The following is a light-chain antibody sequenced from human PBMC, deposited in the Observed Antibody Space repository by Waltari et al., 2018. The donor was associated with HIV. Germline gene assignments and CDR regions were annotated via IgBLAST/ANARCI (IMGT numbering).Light chain of an antibody. CDR3: VAWDDSLRGVV. J-gene: IGLJ2*01. Sequence: SVLTQPPSASGTPGQRVTISCSGSTSNIGSNDVFWSQHLPGAAPKLLIHRNKQRPSGGPDRFSGSTSGASASRAFSGLRSEDEADYDCVAWDDSLRGVVFGGGTKVAAL. CDR1: TSNIGSND. V-gene: IGLV1-47*01. CDR2: RNK.